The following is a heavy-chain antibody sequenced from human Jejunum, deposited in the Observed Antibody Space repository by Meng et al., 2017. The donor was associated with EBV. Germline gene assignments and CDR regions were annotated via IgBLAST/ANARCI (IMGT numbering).Heavy chain of an antibody. Sequence: VYPSQTLSLPVTGPEGPILSSSFHWSWIRQPPGKGLEWLGFGYNSRNSKNNPYFQTRVSISVDTSKNEFSLRLSSVTAEDTAVYYCARGNVAGYYNYGMDVWGQGSTVTVSS. V-gene: IGHV4-61*01. J-gene: IGHJ6*02. CDR3: ARGNVAGYYNYGMDV. CDR1: EGPILSSSFH. CDR2: GYNSRNS. D-gene: IGHD2-15*01.